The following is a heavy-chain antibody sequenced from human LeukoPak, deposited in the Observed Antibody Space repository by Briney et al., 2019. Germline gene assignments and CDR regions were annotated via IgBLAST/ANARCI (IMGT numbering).Heavy chain of an antibody. CDR3: VRDQGGAVSY. CDR2: ISSLSGTI. J-gene: IGHJ4*02. V-gene: IGHV3-48*01. CDR1: GFTFSSYS. Sequence: GGSLRLSCAASGFTFSSYSMNWVRQAPGKGLEWVSYISSLSGTIDYADSVKGRFIISRDNAKNSLFLQMNSLRAEDTAVYYCVRDQGGAVSYWGQGTLVTVSS. D-gene: IGHD3-16*01.